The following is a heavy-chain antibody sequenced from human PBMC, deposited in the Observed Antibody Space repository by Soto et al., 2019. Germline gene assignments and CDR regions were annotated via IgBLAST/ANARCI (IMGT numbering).Heavy chain of an antibody. CDR2: IYHGGST. CDR1: GGSISSDYYS. Sequence: QVQLQESGSGLVQPSETLSLTCAVSGGSISSDYYSWSWIRQPPGKDLEWIGYIYHGGSTYYNPSLRSRVTSSVDTSKNHFSLRLASVSAADTAVYSCARLNRLRNDAFDIWGQGTLVTVSS. J-gene: IGHJ3*02. CDR3: ARLNRLRNDAFDI. D-gene: IGHD3-16*01. V-gene: IGHV4-30-2*01.